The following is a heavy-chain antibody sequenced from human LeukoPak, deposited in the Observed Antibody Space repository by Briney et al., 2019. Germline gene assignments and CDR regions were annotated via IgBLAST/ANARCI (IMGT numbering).Heavy chain of an antibody. D-gene: IGHD5/OR15-5a*01. CDR2: ISYDGSNK. J-gene: IGHJ2*01. Sequence: PGRSLRLSCAASGFTFSSYAMHWVRQAPGKGLEWVAVISYDGSNKYYADSVKGRFTISRDNSKNTLYLQMNSLRAEDTAVYYCARARVYTWYFDLWGRSTLVTVSS. CDR1: GFTFSSYA. V-gene: IGHV3-30*04. CDR3: ARARVYTWYFDL.